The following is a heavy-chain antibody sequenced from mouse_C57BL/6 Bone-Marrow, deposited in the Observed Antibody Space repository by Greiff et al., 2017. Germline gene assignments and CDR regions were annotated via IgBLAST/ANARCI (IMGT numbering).Heavy chain of an antibody. CDR3: ARRYYYGSSYWWYFDV. CDR1: GFTFSSYT. J-gene: IGHJ1*03. CDR2: ISGGGGNT. D-gene: IGHD1-1*01. V-gene: IGHV5-9*04. Sequence: QVVESGGGLVKPGGSLKLSCAASGFTFSSYTMSWVRQTPEKRLEWVATISGGGGNTYYPDSVKGRFTISRDNAKNTLYLQMSSLRSEDTALYYCARRYYYGSSYWWYFDVWGTGTTVTVSS.